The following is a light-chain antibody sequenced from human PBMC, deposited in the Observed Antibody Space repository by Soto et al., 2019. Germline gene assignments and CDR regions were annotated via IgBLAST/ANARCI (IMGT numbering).Light chain of an antibody. CDR1: SSDVGGYDY. V-gene: IGLV2-8*01. CDR2: EVS. Sequence: QSALTQPPSASGSPGQSVTISCTGTSSDVGGYDYVSRYQQHPGKAPKLMIFEVSKRPSGVPDRFSGSKSANTASLTVSGLQAEDEADYYCYSYAGSNNYVFGTGTKVTVL. CDR3: YSYAGSNNYV. J-gene: IGLJ1*01.